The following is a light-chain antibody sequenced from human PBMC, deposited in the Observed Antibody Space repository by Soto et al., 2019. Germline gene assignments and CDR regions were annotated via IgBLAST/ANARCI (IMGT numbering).Light chain of an antibody. CDR2: GAS. CDR3: QQYNKWPRT. J-gene: IGKJ1*01. CDR1: QSVSSK. V-gene: IGKV3-15*01. Sequence: EIVMTQSPATLSVSPGERATLSCRASQSVSSKLAWYQQKPGQAPRLLIYGASTRATGIPARFSGSGSGTEFTLIISSLQSEDFAVYYCQQYNKWPRTFGQGTKVEIK.